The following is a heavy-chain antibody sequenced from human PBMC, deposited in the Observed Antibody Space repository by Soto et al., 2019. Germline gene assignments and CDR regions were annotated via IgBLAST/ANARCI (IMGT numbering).Heavy chain of an antibody. CDR1: GGSISSYY. CDR2: IYYSGST. D-gene: IGHD3-3*01. Sequence: SETLSLTCTVSGGSISSYYWSWIRQPPGKGLDCIGYIYYSGSTNYNPSLKSRVTISVDTSKNQFSLKLSSVTAADTAVYYCARGASYDFWSGYYTAEYFQHWGQGTLVTVSS. CDR3: ARGASYDFWSGYYTAEYFQH. J-gene: IGHJ1*01. V-gene: IGHV4-59*01.